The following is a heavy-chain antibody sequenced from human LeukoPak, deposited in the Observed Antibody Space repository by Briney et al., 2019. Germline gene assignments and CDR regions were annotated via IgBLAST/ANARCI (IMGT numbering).Heavy chain of an antibody. J-gene: IGHJ4*02. CDR1: GFSVSSNY. CDR2: IKEDGSEK. V-gene: IGHV3-7*01. CDR3: ATSYDISIGYFGH. D-gene: IGHD3-9*01. Sequence: GGSLRLSCAASGFSVSSNYMSWVRQAPGKGLEWVANIKEDGSEKYYVDSVKGRFTISRDNAKNSLYLQMNSLRVEDTAVFYCATSYDISIGYFGHWGQGTLVTVSS.